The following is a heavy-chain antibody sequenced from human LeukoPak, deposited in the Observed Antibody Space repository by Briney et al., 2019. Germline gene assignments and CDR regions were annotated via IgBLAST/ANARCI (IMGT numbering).Heavy chain of an antibody. CDR2: IYYSGST. Sequence: PSETLSLTCTVSGGSISSYYWNWIRQPPGKGLEWIGYIYYSGSTYYNPSLKSRVTISVDTSKNQFSLKLSSVTAADTAVYYCASAGGPNWFDPWGQGTLVTVSS. J-gene: IGHJ5*02. D-gene: IGHD6-25*01. CDR3: ASAGGPNWFDP. CDR1: GGSISSYY. V-gene: IGHV4-59*06.